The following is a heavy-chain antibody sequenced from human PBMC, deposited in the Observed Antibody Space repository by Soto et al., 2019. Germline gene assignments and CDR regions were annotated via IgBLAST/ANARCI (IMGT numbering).Heavy chain of an antibody. CDR1: GYTFTSYG. V-gene: IGHV1-18*01. CDR3: ARDSYSSGWQNYYYYYMDV. CDR2: ISAYNGNT. Sequence: QVQLVQSGAEVKKPGASVKVSCKASGYTFTSYGISWVRRAPGQGLEWMGWISAYNGNTNYAQKLQGRVTMTTDTSTSTAYMELRSLRSDDTAVYYCARDSYSSGWQNYYYYYMDVWGKGTTVTVSS. J-gene: IGHJ6*03. D-gene: IGHD6-19*01.